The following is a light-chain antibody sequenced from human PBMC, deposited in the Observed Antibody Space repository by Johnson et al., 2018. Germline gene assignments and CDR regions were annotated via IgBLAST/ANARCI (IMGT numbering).Light chain of an antibody. CDR2: ENN. J-gene: IGLJ1*01. V-gene: IGLV1-51*02. CDR3: GTWDSSLSAGNC. CDR1: SSNIGNNY. Sequence: QSVLTQPPSVCVAPGQKVTISCSGSSSNIGNNYVSWYQQLPGTAPKLLIYENNKRPSGIPDRFSGSKSGTSATLGITGLQTGDEADYYCGTWDSSLSAGNCLGTGTKVTVL.